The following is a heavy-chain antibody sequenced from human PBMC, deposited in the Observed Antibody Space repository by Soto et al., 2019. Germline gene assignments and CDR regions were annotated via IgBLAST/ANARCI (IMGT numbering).Heavy chain of an antibody. Sequence: GASVKVSCKASGYTFTSYGISWVRQAPGQGLEWMGWISAYNGNTNYAQKLQGRVTMTTDTSTSTAYMELRSLRSDDTAVYYCARAGQRLFSRAGWYYGMDGWGQGTTVTVAS. CDR1: GYTFTSYG. CDR2: ISAYNGNT. CDR3: ARAGQRLFSRAGWYYGMDG. J-gene: IGHJ6*02. V-gene: IGHV1-18*01. D-gene: IGHD6-25*01.